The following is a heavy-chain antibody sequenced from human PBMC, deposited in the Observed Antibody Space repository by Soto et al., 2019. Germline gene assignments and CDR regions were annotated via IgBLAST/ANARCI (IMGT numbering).Heavy chain of an antibody. Sequence: EVQLLESGGGLIQPGGSLRLSCAASGFIFSTYAMSWVRQAPGRRLEWVSTIHSGGGSTWYADSVKGRFTISRDNSKNTLYLQINSLRAEDTAVYYCAQRALGTTSFYFNYWGQGTLVTVSS. J-gene: IGHJ4*02. CDR1: GFIFSTYA. V-gene: IGHV3-23*01. CDR2: IHSGGGST. CDR3: AQRALGTTSFYFNY. D-gene: IGHD4-17*01.